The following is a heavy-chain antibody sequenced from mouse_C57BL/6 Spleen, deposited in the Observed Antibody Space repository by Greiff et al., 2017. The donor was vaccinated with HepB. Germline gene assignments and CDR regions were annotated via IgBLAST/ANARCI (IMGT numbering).Heavy chain of an antibody. J-gene: IGHJ3*01. CDR1: GFTFSDYY. V-gene: IGHV5-16*01. CDR2: INYDGSST. Sequence: EVQVVESEGGLVQPGSSMKLSCTASGFTFSDYYMAWVRQVPEKGLEWVANINYDGSSTYYLDSLKSRFIISRDNAKNILYLQMSSLKSEDTATYYCARGSDFAYWGEGTLVTVSA. D-gene: IGHD3-2*02. CDR3: ARGSDFAY.